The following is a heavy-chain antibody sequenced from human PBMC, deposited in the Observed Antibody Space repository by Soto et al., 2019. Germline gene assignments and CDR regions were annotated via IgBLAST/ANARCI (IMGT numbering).Heavy chain of an antibody. J-gene: IGHJ4*02. Sequence: SETLSLTCTVSGGSISSGGYYWSWIRQHPGKGLEWSGYIYYSGSTYYNPSLKSRVTISVDTSKNQFSLKLSSVTAADTAVYYCGRSPDSSLGNYFDYWGQGTLVTVSS. V-gene: IGHV4-31*03. CDR3: GRSPDSSLGNYFDY. CDR1: GGSISSGGYY. CDR2: IYYSGST. D-gene: IGHD3-22*01.